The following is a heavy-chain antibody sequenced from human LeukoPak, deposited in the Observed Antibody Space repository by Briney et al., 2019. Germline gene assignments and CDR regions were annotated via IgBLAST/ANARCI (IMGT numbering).Heavy chain of an antibody. D-gene: IGHD3-10*01. CDR2: IGGSGDST. CDR1: GFTFSSYA. CDR3: AKDRVWFGELSTTLDY. V-gene: IGHV3-23*01. J-gene: IGHJ4*02. Sequence: GGSLRLSCAASGFTFSSYAMSWVRQAPGQGLEWVSAIGGSGDSTYYADSVKGRFTISRDNSKNTLYLQMNSLRAEDTAVYYCAKDRVWFGELSTTLDYWGQGTLVTVSS.